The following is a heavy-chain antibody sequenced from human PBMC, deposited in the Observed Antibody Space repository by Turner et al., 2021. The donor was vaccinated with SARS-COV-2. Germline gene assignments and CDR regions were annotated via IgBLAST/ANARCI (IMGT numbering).Heavy chain of an antibody. Sequence: QVQLVRSGAEVKKPGSSVKVSCTASGGNFKNYGFNWVRQAPGQGLEWMGRIIPVLDMSEYDKKFQGRVTIIADKYTYYCAIEVIMRGNGYGDQTYYFDYWGQGTLVIVSS. V-gene: IGHV1-69*02. CDR3: FDY. CDR2: IIPVLDMS. J-gene: IGHJ4*02. CDR1: GGNFKNYG. D-gene: IGHD2-21*01.